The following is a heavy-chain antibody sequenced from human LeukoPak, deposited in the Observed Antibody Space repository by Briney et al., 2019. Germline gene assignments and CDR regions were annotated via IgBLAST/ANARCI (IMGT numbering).Heavy chain of an antibody. Sequence: PGGSLRLSCAASGFTVSSNYMSWVRQAPGKGLEWVSVIYSGGSTYYADSVKGRFTISRDNSKNTLYLQMNSLRAEDTAVYYCARVDVHFGDPSGGYFDYWGQGTLVTVSS. CDR3: ARVDVHFGDPSGGYFDY. CDR1: GFTVSSNY. CDR2: IYSGGST. V-gene: IGHV3-53*01. D-gene: IGHD3-10*01. J-gene: IGHJ4*02.